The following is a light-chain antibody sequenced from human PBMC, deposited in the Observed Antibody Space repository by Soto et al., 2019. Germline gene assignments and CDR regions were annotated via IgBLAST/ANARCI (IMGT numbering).Light chain of an antibody. CDR3: QQYNTCSLT. J-gene: IGKJ4*01. V-gene: IGKV1-5*03. CDR1: QSISTW. CDR2: KAS. Sequence: DIQMPQSPSPLSASVGDRVTITCRASQSISTWLAWYQQKPGNAPKLLSYKASSLESGVPSRFSCSGSGTEFTLTLSSLLPDDFSTCYCQQYNTCSLTLGGGTKWELK.